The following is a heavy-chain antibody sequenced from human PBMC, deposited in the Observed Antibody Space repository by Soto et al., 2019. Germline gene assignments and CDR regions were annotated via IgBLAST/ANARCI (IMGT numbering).Heavy chain of an antibody. CDR3: ARPLIGNTVDL. D-gene: IGHD1-7*01. V-gene: IGHV1-46*01. J-gene: IGHJ3*01. Sequence: QAQLLQSGAEMKKPGASVKVSCKASGYTFINYFIHWVRQAPGQGLEWIGTVHPSRGTADYAQKFKGRVTLTTDMSTRTVFMDLSNLRSEDTAVYYCARPLIGNTVDLWGQGTTVIVSS. CDR2: VHPSRGTA. CDR1: GYTFINYF.